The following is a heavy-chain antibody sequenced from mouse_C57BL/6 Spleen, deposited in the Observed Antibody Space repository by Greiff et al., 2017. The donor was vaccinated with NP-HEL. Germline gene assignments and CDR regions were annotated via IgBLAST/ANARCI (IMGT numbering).Heavy chain of an antibody. D-gene: IGHD2-1*01. J-gene: IGHJ1*03. CDR2: IHPNSGST. Sequence: VQLQQPGAELVKPGASVKLSCKASGYTFTSYWMHWVKQRPGQGLEWIGMIHPNSGSTNYNEKFKSKATLTVDKSSSTAYMQLSSLTSEDSAVYYCARSKGNPSWYFDVWGTGTTVTVSS. V-gene: IGHV1-64*01. CDR3: ARSKGNPSWYFDV. CDR1: GYTFTSYW.